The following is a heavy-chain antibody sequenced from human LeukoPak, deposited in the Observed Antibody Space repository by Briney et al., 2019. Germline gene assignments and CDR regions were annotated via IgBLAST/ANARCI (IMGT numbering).Heavy chain of an antibody. D-gene: IGHD1-1*01. CDR2: ISGSGSST. CDR3: ARGTGFFDP. CDR1: GFTSSDYY. Sequence: GGSLRLSCAASGFTSSDYYMSWIRQAPGKGLEWISYISGSGSSTYFADSVKGRFTISRDNAKNSLSLQMNSLRAEDTAVYYCARGTGFFDPWGQGTLVTVFS. J-gene: IGHJ5*02. V-gene: IGHV3-11*04.